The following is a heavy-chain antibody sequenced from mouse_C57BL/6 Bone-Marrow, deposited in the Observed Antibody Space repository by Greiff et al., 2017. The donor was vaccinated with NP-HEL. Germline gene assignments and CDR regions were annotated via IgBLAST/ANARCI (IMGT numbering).Heavy chain of an antibody. CDR1: GYTFTGYW. V-gene: IGHV1-5*01. J-gene: IGHJ4*01. Sequence: VQLQQSGTVLARPGASVKMSCKTSGYTFTGYWMNWVKQRPGQGLAWIGAIYPGNSDASYNQKFKGKAKLTAVTSAITAYMELSSLTNEDSAVYYCTRGLLRAMDDWGQGTSVTVAS. CDR3: TRGLLRAMDD. CDR2: IYPGNSDA. D-gene: IGHD2-3*01.